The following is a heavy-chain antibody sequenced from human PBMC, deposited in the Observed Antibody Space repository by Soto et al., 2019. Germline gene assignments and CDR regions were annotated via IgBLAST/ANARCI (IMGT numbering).Heavy chain of an antibody. J-gene: IGHJ6*02. CDR2: ISYDGSNK. D-gene: IGHD2-15*01. CDR3: ARVRYCSGGSCYHENLYGMDV. CDR1: GFTFSSYA. Sequence: GGSLRLSCAASGFTFSSYATHWVRQAPGKGLEWEAVISYDGSNKYYADSVKGRFTISRDNSKNTLYLQMNSLRAEDTAVYYCARVRYCSGGSCYHENLYGMDVWGQGTTVTVSS. V-gene: IGHV3-30-3*01.